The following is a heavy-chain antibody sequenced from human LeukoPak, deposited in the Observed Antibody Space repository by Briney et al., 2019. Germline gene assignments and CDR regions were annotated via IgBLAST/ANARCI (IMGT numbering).Heavy chain of an antibody. J-gene: IGHJ4*02. CDR1: GGSITTSSYY. CDR3: ARGPTPHWSGLYDY. Sequence: KSSETLSLTCSVSGGSITTSSYYWGWIRQPPEKGLEWIGSIYYTGGTFYSPSLKSRVTISVDTSKNQFSLKLSSVTAADTAVYYCARGPTPHWSGLYDYWGQGTLVTVSS. V-gene: IGHV4-39*01. CDR2: IYYTGGT. D-gene: IGHD3-3*01.